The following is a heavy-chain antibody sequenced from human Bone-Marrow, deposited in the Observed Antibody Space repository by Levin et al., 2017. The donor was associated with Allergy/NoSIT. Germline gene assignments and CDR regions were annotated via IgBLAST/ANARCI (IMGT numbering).Heavy chain of an antibody. V-gene: IGHV1-69*13. Sequence: EASVKVSCKASGGTFTTFALSWVRLAPGQGLEWMGGIIPIFGTTNYAQRFQDRLTITADETTSTAYMELSSLTSDDAAVYYCATRGDCGGDCAMSYFDYWGQGTPVTVSS. J-gene: IGHJ4*02. D-gene: IGHD2-21*02. CDR1: GGTFTTFA. CDR2: IIPIFGTT. CDR3: ATRGDCGGDCAMSYFDY.